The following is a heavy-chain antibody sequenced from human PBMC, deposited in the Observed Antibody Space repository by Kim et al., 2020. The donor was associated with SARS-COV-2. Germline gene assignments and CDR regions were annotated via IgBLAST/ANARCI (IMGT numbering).Heavy chain of an antibody. CDR1: GFTFRTSA. D-gene: IGHD3-10*01. J-gene: IGHJ4*02. CDR2: ISGDTTGT. V-gene: IGHV3-23*01. CDR3: AKRYGSGSLDY. Sequence: GGSLRVSCAASGFTFRTSAMTWVRQAPGKGLDWVSSISGDTTGTYYADSVKGRFTISRDNSKNTLFLEMNTLRAEDTAVYYCAKRYGSGSLDYWGQGTL.